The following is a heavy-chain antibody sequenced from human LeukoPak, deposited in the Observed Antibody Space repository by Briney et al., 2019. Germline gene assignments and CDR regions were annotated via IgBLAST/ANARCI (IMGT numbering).Heavy chain of an antibody. CDR1: GCTFTSYD. J-gene: IGHJ4*02. CDR3: ARSRSLAYCGGDCYFDFDY. Sequence: ASVKVSCKASGCTFTSYDINWVRQATGQGLEWMGWMNPNSGNTGYAQKFQGRVTMTRNTSISTAYMELSSLRSEDTAVYYCARSRSLAYCGGDCYFDFDYWGQGTLVTVSS. CDR2: MNPNSGNT. D-gene: IGHD2-21*02. V-gene: IGHV1-8*01.